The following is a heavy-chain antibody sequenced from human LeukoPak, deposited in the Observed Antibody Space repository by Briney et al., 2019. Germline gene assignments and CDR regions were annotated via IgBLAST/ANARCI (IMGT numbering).Heavy chain of an antibody. CDR2: IWYDGSNK. V-gene: IGHV3-33*01. J-gene: IGHJ4*02. CDR1: GFTFSSYG. Sequence: PGRSLRLSCAASGFTFSSYGMHWVRQAPGKGLEWVAVIWYDGSNKYYADSVKGRFTISRDNAKNPLYLQMNSLRAEDTAVYYCARLITPPTRVNYYDSSGYFRADYWGQGTLVTVSS. D-gene: IGHD3-22*01. CDR3: ARLITPPTRVNYYDSSGYFRADY.